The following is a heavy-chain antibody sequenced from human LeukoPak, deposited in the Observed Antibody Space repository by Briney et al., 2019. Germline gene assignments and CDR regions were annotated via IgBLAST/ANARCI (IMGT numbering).Heavy chain of an antibody. CDR3: TKDLVNGDYVFAFDI. CDR2: ISGSGGST. CDR1: GFTFSSYA. V-gene: IGHV3-23*01. J-gene: IGHJ3*02. D-gene: IGHD4-17*01. Sequence: GGSLRLSCAASGFTFSSYAMSWVRQAPGKGLEWVSAISGSGGSTYYADSVKGQFTISRDNSKNTLYLQMNSQRAEDTAVYYCTKDLVNGDYVFAFDIWGQGTMVTVSS.